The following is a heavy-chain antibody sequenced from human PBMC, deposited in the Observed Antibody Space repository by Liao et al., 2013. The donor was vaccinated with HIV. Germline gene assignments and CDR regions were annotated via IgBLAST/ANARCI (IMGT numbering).Heavy chain of an antibody. J-gene: IGHJ5*02. D-gene: IGHD6-13*01. V-gene: IGHV4-61*02. Sequence: QVQLQESGPGLVKPSQTLSLTCTVSGGSISSGSYYWSWIRQPAGKGLEWIGRIYTSGSTNYNPSLKSRVTISVDTSKNQFSLKLSSVTAADTAVYYCARDFGIAAAGTNWFDPGAREPWSPSPQ. CDR2: IYTSGST. CDR3: ARDFGIAAAGTNWFDP. CDR1: GGSISSGSYY.